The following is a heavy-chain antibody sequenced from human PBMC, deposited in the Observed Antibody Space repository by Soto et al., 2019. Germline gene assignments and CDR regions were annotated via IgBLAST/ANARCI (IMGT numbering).Heavy chain of an antibody. CDR3: ARDVRCSGGSCDLYYYYGMDV. J-gene: IGHJ6*02. CDR2: IIPIFGTA. D-gene: IGHD2-15*01. CDR1: GGTFSSYA. Sequence: GASVKVSCKASGGTFSSYAISWVRQAPGQGLEWMGGIIPIFGTANYAQKFQGRVTITADESTSTAYMGLSSLRSEDTAVYYCARDVRCSGGSCDLYYYYGMDVWGQGTTVTVSS. V-gene: IGHV1-69*13.